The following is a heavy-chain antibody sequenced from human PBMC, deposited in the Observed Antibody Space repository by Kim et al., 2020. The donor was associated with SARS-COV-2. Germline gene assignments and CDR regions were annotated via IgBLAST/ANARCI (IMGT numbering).Heavy chain of an antibody. Sequence: GGSLRLSCAASGFTFSSYAMSWVRQAPGKGLEWVSAISGSGGSTYYADSVKGRFTISRDNSKNTLYLQMNSLRAEDTAVYYCAKGVEGLGYYDILTGFSFFDYWGQGTLVTVSS. D-gene: IGHD3-9*01. CDR1: GFTFSSYA. CDR2: ISGSGGST. J-gene: IGHJ4*02. V-gene: IGHV3-23*01. CDR3: AKGVEGLGYYDILTGFSFFDY.